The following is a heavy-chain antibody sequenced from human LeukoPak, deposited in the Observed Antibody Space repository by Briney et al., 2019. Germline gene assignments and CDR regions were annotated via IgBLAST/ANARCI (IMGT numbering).Heavy chain of an antibody. V-gene: IGHV3-48*04. CDR2: INSGGSTT. CDR1: GFPFSSYG. Sequence: PGGSLRLSCAASGFPFSSYGMNWVRQAPGKGLEWVSYINSGGSTTFYADSVKGRFTISRDNAKNSLYLQMNSLRAEDTAVYYCARDQSSSPFDYWGQGTLVTVSS. D-gene: IGHD6-13*01. CDR3: ARDQSSSPFDY. J-gene: IGHJ4*02.